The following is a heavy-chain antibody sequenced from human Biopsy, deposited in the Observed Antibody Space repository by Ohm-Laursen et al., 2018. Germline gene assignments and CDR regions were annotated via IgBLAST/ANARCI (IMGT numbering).Heavy chain of an antibody. D-gene: IGHD1-26*01. Sequence: SQTLSLTCTVSGDSLSSGPDNWSWIRQPPGQGLEYIGFIYSGGNTNYNPSLQNRVTMSVDTSRNQFSLKLGSVTAADTAVYYCARVGVGAPSIDYFDSWGQGALVTVSS. CDR3: ARVGVGAPSIDYFDS. V-gene: IGHV4-61*01. CDR2: IYSGGNT. CDR1: GDSLSSGPDN. J-gene: IGHJ4*02.